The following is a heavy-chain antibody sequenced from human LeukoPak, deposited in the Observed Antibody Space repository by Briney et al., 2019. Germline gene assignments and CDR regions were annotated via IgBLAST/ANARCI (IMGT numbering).Heavy chain of an antibody. D-gene: IGHD2-8*01. J-gene: IGHJ6*03. CDR3: ARDPGFVPFHYMDV. V-gene: IGHV3-23*01. CDR2: IGSTGIST. Sequence: GSLRLSCAASGFTFSSSAMNWVRQAPGKGLEWVSAIGSTGISTYYADSVKGRFTISRDDSKVYLQMNSLGAEDTAVYYCARDPGFVPFHYMDVWGKGTTVTVSS. CDR1: GFTFSSSA.